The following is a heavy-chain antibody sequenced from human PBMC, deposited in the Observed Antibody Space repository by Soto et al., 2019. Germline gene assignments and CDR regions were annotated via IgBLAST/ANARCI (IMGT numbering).Heavy chain of an antibody. V-gene: IGHV3-33*01. J-gene: IGHJ6*02. CDR1: GFTFSSYG. CDR2: IWYDGSNK. CDR3: ARNPIGYFEYSRICYYYGMDV. Sequence: GGSLRLSCAASGFTFSSYGMHWVRQAPGKGLEWVAVIWYDGSNKYYADSVKGRFTISRDNSKNTLYLQMNSLRAEDTAVYYCARNPIGYFEYSRICYYYGMDVWGQGTTVTVSS. D-gene: IGHD6-6*01.